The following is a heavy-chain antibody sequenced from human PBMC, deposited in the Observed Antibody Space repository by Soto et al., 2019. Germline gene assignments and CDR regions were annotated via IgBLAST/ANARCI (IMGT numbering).Heavy chain of an antibody. CDR2: ISAHNGNT. D-gene: IGHD3-10*01. CDR3: ARGRYGEY. J-gene: IGHJ4*02. V-gene: IGHV1-18*01. Sequence: QVHLVQSGAAVKKPGASVKVSCKGSGYTFTSYGITWVRQAPGQGLEWMGWISAHNGNTDYAQKLQGRVTVTRDTSTRTAYMELRSLRSDDTAVYYCARGRYGEYWGQGALVTVSS. CDR1: GYTFTSYG.